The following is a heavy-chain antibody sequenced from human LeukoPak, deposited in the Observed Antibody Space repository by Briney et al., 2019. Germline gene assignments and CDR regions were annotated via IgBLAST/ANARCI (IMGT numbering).Heavy chain of an antibody. J-gene: IGHJ4*02. CDR2: IYYSGTS. D-gene: IGHD7-27*01. CDR1: GGSISSDY. V-gene: IGHV4-59*01. CDR3: ARGANWGSPDN. Sequence: PSETLSLTCTVSGGSISSDYWSWIRQSPGKGLEWIGYIYYSGTSSYNLSLKSRVTISLDTSKNQFSLKLSSVTAADTAVYYCARGANWGSPDNWGQGTLVTVSS.